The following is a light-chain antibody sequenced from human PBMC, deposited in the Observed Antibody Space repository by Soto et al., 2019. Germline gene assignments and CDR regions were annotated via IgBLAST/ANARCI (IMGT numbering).Light chain of an antibody. CDR2: DVS. J-gene: IGLJ2*01. CDR1: SSDVGGYYS. V-gene: IGLV2-14*01. Sequence: QSVLTQPASVSGSPGQSIAISCTGTSSDVGGYYSVSWYQQHPGKAPKLVIYDVSNRPSGVSNRFSGSKSGNTASLTISGLRAEDEADYYCSSYTSSSTLVFGGGTKLTVL. CDR3: SSYTSSSTLV.